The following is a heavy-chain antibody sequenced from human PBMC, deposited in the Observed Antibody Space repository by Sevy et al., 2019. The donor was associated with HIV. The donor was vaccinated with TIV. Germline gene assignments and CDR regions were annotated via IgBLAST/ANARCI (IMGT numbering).Heavy chain of an antibody. CDR1: GFTFRSYE. V-gene: IGHV3-48*03. CDR2: ISTGGRTI. J-gene: IGHJ4*02. Sequence: GGSLRLSCEASGFTFRSYEMNWVRQAPGKGLEWLSYISTGGRTIYYIDLVKGRFTISRDNAKNSLHLQMNSLRDEDTAVYYCATTRRDDYNYYFEYWGQGTLVTVSS. D-gene: IGHD4-4*01. CDR3: ATTRRDDYNYYFEY.